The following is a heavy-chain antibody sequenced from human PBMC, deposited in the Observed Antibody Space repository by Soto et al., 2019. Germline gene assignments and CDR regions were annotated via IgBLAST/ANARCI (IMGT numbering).Heavy chain of an antibody. CDR2: IYYSGST. CDR3: ARRYSSGFDY. CDR1: GGSISSGGYY. V-gene: IGHV4-31*03. J-gene: IGHJ4*02. D-gene: IGHD6-19*01. Sequence: SETLSLTCTVSGGSISSGGYYWSWIRQHPGKGLEWIGYIYYSGSTYYNPSLKSRVTISVDTSRNQFSLKLSSVTAADTAVYYCARRYSSGFDYWGQGTLVTVSS.